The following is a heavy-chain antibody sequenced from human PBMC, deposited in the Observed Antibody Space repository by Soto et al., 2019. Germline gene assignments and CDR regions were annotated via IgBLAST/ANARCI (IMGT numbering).Heavy chain of an antibody. D-gene: IGHD3-16*01. J-gene: IGHJ5*02. Sequence: HPGGSLRLSCAASGFTFTSYSMNWVRQAPGQGLEWVSYITSKSTTIKYADSVKGRFTVSRDNAKNSLYLQLNSLRDGDTAVYYCAREMGACSDSSCYPGPYDSWGQGTLVTVSS. CDR2: ITSKSTTI. CDR1: GFTFTSYS. CDR3: AREMGACSDSSCYPGPYDS. V-gene: IGHV3-48*02.